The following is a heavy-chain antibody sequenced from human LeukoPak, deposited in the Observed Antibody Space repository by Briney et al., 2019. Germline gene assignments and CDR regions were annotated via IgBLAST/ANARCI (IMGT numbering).Heavy chain of an antibody. J-gene: IGHJ4*02. CDR3: ARPSGTTPFKRFDY. Sequence: PSETLSLTCTVSGGSISSSSYNWTWIRQPPGKGLEWIGEINHSGSTDYNPSLKSRVTISVDTSKNQFSLKVSSVTAADTAVYYCARPSGTTPFKRFDYWGQGALVTVSS. CDR2: INHSGST. V-gene: IGHV4-39*07. CDR1: GGSISSSSYN. D-gene: IGHD1-7*01.